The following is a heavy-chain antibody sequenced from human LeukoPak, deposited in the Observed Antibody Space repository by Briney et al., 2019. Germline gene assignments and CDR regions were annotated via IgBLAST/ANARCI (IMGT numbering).Heavy chain of an antibody. V-gene: IGHV3-21*01. CDR2: ITPTSTSI. J-gene: IGHJ4*02. D-gene: IGHD3-22*01. CDR3: ATVYYDSSAYGDLDS. CDR1: GIAFRGFT. Sequence: GGSLRLSCAASGIAFRGFTMNWVRQAPGKGLEWVSSITPTSTSIFYADSVKGRFTISRDNAKNSLYLQLNSLRAEDTAVYHCATVYYDSSAYGDLDSWGQGTPVTVSS.